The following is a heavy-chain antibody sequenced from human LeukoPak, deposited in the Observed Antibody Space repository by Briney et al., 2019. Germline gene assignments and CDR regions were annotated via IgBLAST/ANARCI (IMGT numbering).Heavy chain of an antibody. CDR3: AKAYGDYYPHYFYYMDV. V-gene: IGHV3-30*02. CDR1: GFTFSIYG. CDR2: IRYDGSNT. J-gene: IGHJ6*03. D-gene: IGHD4-17*01. Sequence: GSLRLSCAASGFTFSIYGMHWVRQAPGKGLEWVAFIRYDGSNTYYADSVKGRFTISRDNSKNTLYLQMNTLRAEDTAVYYCAKAYGDYYPHYFYYMDVWGKGTTVTVSS.